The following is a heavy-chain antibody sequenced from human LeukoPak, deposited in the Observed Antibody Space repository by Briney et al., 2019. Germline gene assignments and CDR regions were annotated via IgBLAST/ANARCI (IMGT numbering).Heavy chain of an antibody. V-gene: IGHV1-46*01. CDR3: ARDRYNWNYAGTRIDGMDV. CDR2: INPSGGSA. CDR1: GYTFTSYY. D-gene: IGHD1-7*01. Sequence: GASVKVSCKASGYTFTSYYMHWVRQAPGQGLEWMGIINPSGGSASYAQKFQGRVTMTRDTSISTAYMELSRLRSDDTAVYYCARDRYNWNYAGTRIDGMDVWGQGTTVTVSS. J-gene: IGHJ6*02.